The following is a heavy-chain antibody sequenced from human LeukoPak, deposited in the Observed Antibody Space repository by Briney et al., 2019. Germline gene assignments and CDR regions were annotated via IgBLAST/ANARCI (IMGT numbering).Heavy chain of an antibody. CDR1: GYTFSNYG. J-gene: IGHJ3*02. D-gene: IGHD3-10*01. CDR2: ISAYNGNT. V-gene: IGHV1-18*01. Sequence: ASVKVSCKASGYTFSNYGITWVRQAPGQGLEWMGWISAYNGNTNHAQNLQGRVTMTRDTSTSTAYMELRSLRSDDTAVYYCARGFSRFGESTDAFDIWGQGTMVTVPS. CDR3: ARGFSRFGESTDAFDI.